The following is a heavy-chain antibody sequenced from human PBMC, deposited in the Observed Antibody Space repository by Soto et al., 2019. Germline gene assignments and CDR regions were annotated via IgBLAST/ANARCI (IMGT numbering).Heavy chain of an antibody. D-gene: IGHD5-12*01. CDR3: ARGRDGYNYGAFDI. J-gene: IGHJ3*02. V-gene: IGHV1-69*12. Sequence: QVQLVQSGAEVKKPGSSVKVSCKASGGTFSSYAISWVRQAPGQGLEWMGGIIPIFGTANYAQKFQGRVTITADESTSPAYMELSSLSSEDTAVYYCARGRDGYNYGAFDIWGQGTMVTVSS. CDR2: IIPIFGTA. CDR1: GGTFSSYA.